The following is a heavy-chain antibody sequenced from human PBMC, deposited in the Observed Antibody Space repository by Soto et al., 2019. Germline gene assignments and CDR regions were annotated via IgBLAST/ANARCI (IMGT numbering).Heavy chain of an antibody. CDR1: GFSLSTSGMC. CDR2: IDWDDDK. D-gene: IGHD4-17*01. V-gene: IGHV2-70*01. J-gene: IGHJ3*02. Sequence: GSGPTLVNPTQTLTLTCTFSGFSLSTSGMCVSWIRQPPGKALEWLALIDWDDDKYYSTSLKTRLTISKDTSKNQVVLTMTNMDPVDTATYYCARITNYGDYPGAFDIWGQGTMVTVSS. CDR3: ARITNYGDYPGAFDI.